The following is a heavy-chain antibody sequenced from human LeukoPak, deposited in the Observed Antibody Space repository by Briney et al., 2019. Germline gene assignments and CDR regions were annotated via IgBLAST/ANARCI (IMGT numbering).Heavy chain of an antibody. CDR3: ARPNDSSGYYYDPFDY. D-gene: IGHD3-22*01. J-gene: IGHJ4*02. CDR1: GGSISSSSYY. CDR2: IYYSGST. V-gene: IGHV4-39*01. Sequence: SETLSLTCTVSGGSISSSSYYWGWIRQPPGKGLEWIGSIYYSGSTYYNPSLKSRVTISVDTSKNQFSLKLSSVTAADTAVYYCARPNDSSGYYYDPFDYWGQGTLSPSPQ.